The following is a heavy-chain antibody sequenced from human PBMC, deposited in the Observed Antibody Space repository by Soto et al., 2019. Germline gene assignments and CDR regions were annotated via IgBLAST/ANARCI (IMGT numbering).Heavy chain of an antibody. CDR1: GFTFSSYA. J-gene: IGHJ6*02. Sequence: GGSLRLSCAASGFTFSSYAMHWVRQAPGKGLEWVAVISYDGSNKYYADSVKGRFTISRDNSKNTLYLQMNSLRAEDTAVYYCARWDDYYYYGMDVWGQGTTVTVFS. V-gene: IGHV3-30-3*01. CDR3: ARWDDYYYYGMDV. D-gene: IGHD1-26*01. CDR2: ISYDGSNK.